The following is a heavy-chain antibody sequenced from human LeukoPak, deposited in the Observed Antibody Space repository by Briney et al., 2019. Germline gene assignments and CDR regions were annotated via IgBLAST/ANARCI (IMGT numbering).Heavy chain of an antibody. Sequence: ASVKVSCKASGYTFTGYSMHWVRQAPGQGLEWMGWINPNSGGTNYAQKFQGRVTMTRDTSISTAYMELSRLRSDDTAVYYCVRDLAWGSVLTFDYWGQGTLVTVSS. CDR1: GYTFTGYS. D-gene: IGHD7-27*01. V-gene: IGHV1-2*02. CDR2: INPNSGGT. CDR3: VRDLAWGSVLTFDY. J-gene: IGHJ4*02.